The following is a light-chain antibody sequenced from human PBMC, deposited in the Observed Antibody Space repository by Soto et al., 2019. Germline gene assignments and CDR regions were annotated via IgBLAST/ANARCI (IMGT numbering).Light chain of an antibody. Sequence: QSVLTQPPSASGTPGQRVTISCSGSSSNIGSNTVNWYQQLQGTAPKLLIYSNIQRPSGVPDRFSGSKSGTSASLAISGLQSEDEADYYCAAWDDSLNGRVFGGGTKLTVL. J-gene: IGLJ2*01. V-gene: IGLV1-44*01. CDR1: SSNIGSNT. CDR2: SNI. CDR3: AAWDDSLNGRV.